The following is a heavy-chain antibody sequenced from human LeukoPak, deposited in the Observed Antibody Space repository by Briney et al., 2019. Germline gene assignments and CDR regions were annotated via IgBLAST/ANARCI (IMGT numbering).Heavy chain of an antibody. Sequence: GGSLRLSCAASGFTLNNYSMSWFRQAPGKGLEWVSYISTSSSTRYYADSVKCRFTISGDNAMNSLYLQMNSLRAEDTAVYYCARTRDPPTYYYFYMDVWGKGTTVTVSS. J-gene: IGHJ6*03. V-gene: IGHV3-48*04. CDR3: ARTRDPPTYYYFYMDV. D-gene: IGHD1-1*01. CDR1: GFTLNNYS. CDR2: ISTSSSTR.